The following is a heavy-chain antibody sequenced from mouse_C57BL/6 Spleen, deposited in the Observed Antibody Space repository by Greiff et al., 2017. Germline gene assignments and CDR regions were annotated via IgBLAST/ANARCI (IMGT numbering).Heavy chain of an antibody. V-gene: IGHV1-69*01. CDR2: IDPSDSYT. CDR1: GYTFTRYW. J-gene: IGHJ4*01. CDR3: ASHYGSSHDAMDY. D-gene: IGHD1-1*01. Sequence: QVQLQQPGAELVMPGASVKLSCKASGYTFTRYWMHWVKQRPGQGLEWIGEIDPSDSYTNYNQKFKGKSTLTVDKSSSTAYMQLSSLTSEDSAVYYCASHYGSSHDAMDYWGQGTSVTVSS.